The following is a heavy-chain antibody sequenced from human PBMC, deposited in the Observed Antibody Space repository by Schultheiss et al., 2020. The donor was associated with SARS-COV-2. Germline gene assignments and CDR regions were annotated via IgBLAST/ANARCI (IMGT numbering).Heavy chain of an antibody. J-gene: IGHJ4*02. CDR3: ATSRGYGDFVFDY. D-gene: IGHD4-17*01. CDR2: ISGSGGST. Sequence: GGSLRLSCAASGFTFGTYNMHWVRQAPGKGLEWVSAISGSGGSTYYADSVKGRFTISRDNSKNTLYLQMNSLRAEDTAVYYCATSRGYGDFVFDYWGQGTLVTVSS. CDR1: GFTFGTYN. V-gene: IGHV3-23*01.